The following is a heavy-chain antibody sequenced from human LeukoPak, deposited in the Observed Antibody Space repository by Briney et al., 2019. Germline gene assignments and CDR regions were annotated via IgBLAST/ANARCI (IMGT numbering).Heavy chain of an antibody. J-gene: IGHJ5*02. V-gene: IGHV4-59*01. Sequence: SETLSLTCTVSGGSISSYYWSWIRQPPGKGLEWIGYIYYSGSTNYNPSLKSRVTISVDTSKNQFSLKLSSVTAADTAVYYCGRKGPRKWFDPWGQGTLVTVSS. CDR1: GGSISSYY. CDR2: IYYSGST. D-gene: IGHD1-14*01. CDR3: GRKGPRKWFDP.